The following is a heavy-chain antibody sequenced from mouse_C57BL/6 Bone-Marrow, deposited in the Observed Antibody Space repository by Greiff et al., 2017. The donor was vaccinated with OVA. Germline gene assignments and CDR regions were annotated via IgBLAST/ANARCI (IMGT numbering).Heavy chain of an antibody. CDR2: IRSKSNNYAT. Sequence: EVMLVESGGGLVQPKGSLKLSCAASGFSFNTYAMNWVRQAPGKGLEWVARIRSKSNNYATYYADSVKDRFTISRDDSESMLYLQMNNLKTEDTAMYYCVVPTVVSPMDYWGQGTSVTVSS. J-gene: IGHJ4*01. CDR1: GFSFNTYA. D-gene: IGHD1-1*01. CDR3: VVPTVVSPMDY. V-gene: IGHV10-1*01.